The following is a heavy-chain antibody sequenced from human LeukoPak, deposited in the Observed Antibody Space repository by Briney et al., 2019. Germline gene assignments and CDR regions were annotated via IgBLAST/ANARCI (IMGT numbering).Heavy chain of an antibody. Sequence: PGGSLRLSCAASGFMFSSNWMSWVRLAPGRGLEWVANIKEDGTETYYVDSVKGRFTISRDNAKNSLYLQMNSLKAEDTAIYYCAREVGTPQAFDIWGQGTMVTVSS. J-gene: IGHJ3*02. V-gene: IGHV3-7*01. CDR2: IKEDGTET. CDR3: AREVGTPQAFDI. D-gene: IGHD1-26*01. CDR1: GFMFSSNW.